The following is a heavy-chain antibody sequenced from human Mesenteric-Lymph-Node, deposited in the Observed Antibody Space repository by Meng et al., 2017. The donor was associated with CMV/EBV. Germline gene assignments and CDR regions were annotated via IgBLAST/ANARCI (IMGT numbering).Heavy chain of an antibody. CDR2: IKQDGSEN. V-gene: IGHV3-7*01. D-gene: IGHD2-2*01. CDR1: GFTFSSYW. J-gene: IGHJ5*02. Sequence: GESLKISCAASGFTFSSYWMSWVRQAPGKGLEWVANIKQDGSENYYVDSVKGRFIISRDNAKNSLYLQMNSLRAEDMAVYYCARGCSSTSCYRVGWFDPWGQGTLVTVSS. CDR3: ARGCSSTSCYRVGWFDP.